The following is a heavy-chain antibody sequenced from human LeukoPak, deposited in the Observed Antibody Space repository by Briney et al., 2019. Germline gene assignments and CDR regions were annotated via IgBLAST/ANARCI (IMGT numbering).Heavy chain of an antibody. J-gene: IGHJ4*02. V-gene: IGHV3-23*01. D-gene: IGHD2-15*01. CDR2: ITDSGSST. CDR1: GFPFTNYA. Sequence: GGSLRLSCAASGFPFTNYAMGWVRQPPWRGLELVSVITDSGSSTYYPDSVKGRFTISRDNSKNTLYLQMNSLRAEDTAVYHCAKGTLRYCTSGRCYPLDYWGQGTLVTVSS. CDR3: AKGTLRYCTSGRCYPLDY.